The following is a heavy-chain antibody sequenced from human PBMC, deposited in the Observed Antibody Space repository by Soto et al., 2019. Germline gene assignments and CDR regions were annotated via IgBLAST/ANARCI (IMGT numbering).Heavy chain of an antibody. J-gene: IGHJ6*03. CDR2: MNPNSGNT. V-gene: IGHV1-8*01. Sequence: EALVKVSCQAAGYTFTSYDINWERQATGQGLEWMGWMNPNSGNTGYAQKFQGRVTMTRNTSISTAYMELSSLRSEDTAVYYCARGSGLYGDYLGYYYSFMDVWGKGTTVTVSS. CDR3: ARGSGLYGDYLGYYYSFMDV. CDR1: GYTFTSYD. D-gene: IGHD4-17*01.